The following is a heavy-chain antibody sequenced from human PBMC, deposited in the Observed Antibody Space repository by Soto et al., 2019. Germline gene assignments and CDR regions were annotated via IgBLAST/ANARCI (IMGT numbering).Heavy chain of an antibody. CDR3: AKVGRRLGPRGSTKLGAFEI. Sequence: GGSLRLSCAASGVTFNSSAMSWARQAPGKGLEWVSAISGSGGSTYYADSVKGRFTISRDNSKNTLYLQMNSLRAEDTAVYYCAKVGRRLGPRGSTKLGAFEIWGQGTMVP. CDR1: GVTFNSSA. J-gene: IGHJ3*02. V-gene: IGHV3-23*01. D-gene: IGHD5-12*01. CDR2: ISGSGGST.